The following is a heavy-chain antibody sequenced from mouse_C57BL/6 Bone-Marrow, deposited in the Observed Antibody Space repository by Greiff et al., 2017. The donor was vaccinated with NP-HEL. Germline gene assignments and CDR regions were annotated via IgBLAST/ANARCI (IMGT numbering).Heavy chain of an antibody. CDR3: ACCYDGYYWYFDV. CDR2: INPNNGGT. Sequence: VQLQQSGPELVKPGASVKISCKASGYTFTDYYMNWVKQSHGKSLEWIGDINPNNGGTSYNQKFKGKATLTVDKSSSTAYMELRSLTSEDSAVYYCACCYDGYYWYFDVWAQGPRSPSPQ. D-gene: IGHD2-3*01. J-gene: IGHJ1*03. CDR1: GYTFTDYY. V-gene: IGHV1-26*01.